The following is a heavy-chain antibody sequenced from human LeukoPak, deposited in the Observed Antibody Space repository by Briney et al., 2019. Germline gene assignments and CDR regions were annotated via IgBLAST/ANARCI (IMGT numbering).Heavy chain of an antibody. Sequence: GGSLRLSCAASEFSVGSNYMTWVRQAPGKGLEWVSLIYSGGSTYYADSVKGRFTISRHNSKNTLYLQMNSLRAEDTAVYYCAKESYDILTGYVNFDYWGQGTLVTVSS. V-gene: IGHV3-53*01. D-gene: IGHD3-9*01. CDR1: EFSVGSNY. CDR2: IYSGGST. CDR3: AKESYDILTGYVNFDY. J-gene: IGHJ4*02.